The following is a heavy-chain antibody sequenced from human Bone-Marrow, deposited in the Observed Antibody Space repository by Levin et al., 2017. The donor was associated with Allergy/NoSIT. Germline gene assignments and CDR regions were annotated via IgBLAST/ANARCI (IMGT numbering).Heavy chain of an antibody. CDR2: MNPNSANT. CDR1: GYTFANYD. Sequence: ASVKVSCKASGYTFANYDINWVRQATGQGLEWMGWMNPNSANTGYAQKFQGRVTMTRNTSINTAYMELSSLRSEDTAVYYCARGPMDYHKGWFDPWGQGTLVTGSS. V-gene: IGHV1-8*01. J-gene: IGHJ5*02. CDR3: ARGPMDYHKGWFDP. D-gene: IGHD3-10*01.